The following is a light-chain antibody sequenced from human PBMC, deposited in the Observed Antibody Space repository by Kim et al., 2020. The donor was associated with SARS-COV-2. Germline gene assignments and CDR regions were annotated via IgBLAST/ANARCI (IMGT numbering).Light chain of an antibody. CDR2: KSD. J-gene: IGLJ7*01. Sequence: GQSVTLSCSGSTSNIGINTVNWYQHVPGTAPKLLVYKSDQRPSGVPDRFSGSKSGTSATLAISGLQSEDEADYYCGTWDDSLMGPVFGGGTQLTVL. CDR1: TSNIGINT. CDR3: GTWDDSLMGPV. V-gene: IGLV1-44*01.